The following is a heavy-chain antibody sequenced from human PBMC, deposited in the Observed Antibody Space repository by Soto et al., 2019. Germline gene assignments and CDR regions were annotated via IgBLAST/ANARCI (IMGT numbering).Heavy chain of an antibody. CDR2: IWYDGSNK. J-gene: IGHJ6*02. D-gene: IGHD2-2*03. CDR1: GFTFSSYG. CDR3: ARDGYCSSTSCYDYYGMDV. V-gene: IGHV3-33*01. Sequence: QVQLVESGGGVVQPGRSLRLSCAASGFTFSSYGMHWVRQAPGKGLEWVAVIWYDGSNKYYADSVKGRFTTSRDNSKNTLYLQMNSLRAEDTAVYYCARDGYCSSTSCYDYYGMDVWGQGTTVTVSS.